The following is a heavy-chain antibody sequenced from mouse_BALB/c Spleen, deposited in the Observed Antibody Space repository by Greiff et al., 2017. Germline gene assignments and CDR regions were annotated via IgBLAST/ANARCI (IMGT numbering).Heavy chain of an antibody. V-gene: IGHV2-9*02. CDR2: IWAGGST. CDR1: GFSLTSYG. CDR3: ARDDGYYVRAMDY. Sequence: VKLVESGPGLVAPSQSLSITCTVSGFSLTSYGVHWVRQPPGKGLEWLGVIWAGGSTNYNSALMSRLSFSKDNSKSQVFLKMNSLQTDDTAMYYCARDDGYYVRAMDYWGQGTSVTVSS. J-gene: IGHJ4*01. D-gene: IGHD2-3*01.